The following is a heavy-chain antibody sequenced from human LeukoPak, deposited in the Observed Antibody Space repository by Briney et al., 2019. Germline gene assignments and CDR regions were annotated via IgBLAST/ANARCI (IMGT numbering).Heavy chain of an antibody. CDR2: INPNSGGT. CDR1: GYTFTGYY. V-gene: IGHV1-2*02. D-gene: IGHD6-6*01. CDR3: ARGGIAARPDNFDY. Sequence: GASVKVSCKASGYTFTGYYMHWVRQAPGQGLEWMGWINPNSGGTNYVKQFQGRVTMTRDTSTSTAYMELSRLRSDDTAVYYCARGGIAARPDNFDYWGQGTLVTVSS. J-gene: IGHJ4*02.